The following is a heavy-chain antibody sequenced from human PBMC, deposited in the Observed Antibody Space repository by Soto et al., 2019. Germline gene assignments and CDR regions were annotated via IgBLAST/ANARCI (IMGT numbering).Heavy chain of an antibody. CDR1: GGSISSYY. V-gene: IGHV4-59*12. CDR2: IYYSGGT. D-gene: IGHD6-13*01. CDR3: ARESRSWYGSIWDY. J-gene: IGHJ4*02. Sequence: SETLSLTCTVSGGSISSYYWSWIRQPPGKGLEWIGYIYYSGGTNYNPSLKSRVTISVDTSKNQFSLKLSSVTAADTAVYYCARESRSWYGSIWDYWGQVTLVTVS.